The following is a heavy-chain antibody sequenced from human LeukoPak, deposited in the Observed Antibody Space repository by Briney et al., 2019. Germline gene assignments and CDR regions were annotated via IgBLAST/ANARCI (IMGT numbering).Heavy chain of an antibody. D-gene: IGHD1-1*01. CDR1: GFTFSSYA. Sequence: GGTLRLSCAASGFTFSSYAMSWVRQAPGKGLEWVSTISNSDGKTYYADSVKGRFTISRDNSKNTLYLQVNSLTAEDTAIYYCAKATGTLGNWGQGTLVIVSS. CDR3: AKATGTLGN. V-gene: IGHV3-23*01. J-gene: IGHJ4*02. CDR2: ISNSDGKT.